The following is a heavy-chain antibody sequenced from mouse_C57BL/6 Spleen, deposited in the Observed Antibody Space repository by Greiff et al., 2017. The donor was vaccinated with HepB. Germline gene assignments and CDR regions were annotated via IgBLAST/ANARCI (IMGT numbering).Heavy chain of an antibody. CDR2: ISSGSSTI. V-gene: IGHV5-17*01. Sequence: EVMLVESGGGLVKPGGSLKLSCAASGFTFSDYGMHWVRQAPEKGLEWVAYISSGSSTIYYADKVKGRFTISRDNAKNTLFLQMTSLRSEDTAMYYCARIEAYYDGSSYGYYAMDYWGQGTSVTVSS. D-gene: IGHD1-1*01. CDR3: ARIEAYYDGSSYGYYAMDY. J-gene: IGHJ4*01. CDR1: GFTFSDYG.